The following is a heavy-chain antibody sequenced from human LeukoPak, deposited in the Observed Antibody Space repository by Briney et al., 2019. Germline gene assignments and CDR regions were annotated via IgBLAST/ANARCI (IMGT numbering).Heavy chain of an antibody. CDR3: ARGWGQWLAFDY. CDR2: IYPGDSDT. D-gene: IGHD6-19*01. Sequence: GESLKISCEASGYSFTTYWIGWVRQMPGRGLEWMGIIYPGDSDTQCSPSFQGQVTISVDKSFYTAYLQWGSLKASDTAIYYCARGWGQWLAFDYWGQGTLVTVSP. V-gene: IGHV5-51*01. CDR1: GYSFTTYW. J-gene: IGHJ4*02.